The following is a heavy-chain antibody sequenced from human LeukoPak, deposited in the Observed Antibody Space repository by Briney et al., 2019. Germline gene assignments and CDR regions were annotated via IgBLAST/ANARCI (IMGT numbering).Heavy chain of an antibody. Sequence: PSETLSLTCAVYGGSFSGYYWSWIRQPPGKGLEWIGEINHSGSTNYNPSLKSRVTISEDTSKNQFSLKLSSVTAADTAVYYCASVNSTPYPWGQGTLVTVSS. V-gene: IGHV4-34*01. CDR1: GGSFSGYY. CDR3: ASVNSTPYP. CDR2: INHSGST. D-gene: IGHD2-15*01. J-gene: IGHJ4*02.